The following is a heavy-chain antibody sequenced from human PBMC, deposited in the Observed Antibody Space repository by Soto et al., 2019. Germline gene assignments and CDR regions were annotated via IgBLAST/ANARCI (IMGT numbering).Heavy chain of an antibody. J-gene: IGHJ2*01. CDR2: IIPILGIA. V-gene: IGHV1-69*02. CDR3: ARVFGGSGYDEGYFDL. CDR1: GGTFSSYT. Sequence: QVQLVQSGAEVKKPGSSVKFSCKASGGTFSSYTISWVRQAPGQGLEWMGRIIPILGIANYAQKFQGRVTITADKSTRTAYMELSSLRSEDTAVYYCARVFGGSGYDEGYFDLWGRGTLVTVSS. D-gene: IGHD5-12*01.